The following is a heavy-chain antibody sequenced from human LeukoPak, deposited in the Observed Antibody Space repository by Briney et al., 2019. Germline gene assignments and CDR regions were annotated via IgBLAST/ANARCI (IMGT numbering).Heavy chain of an antibody. D-gene: IGHD4-17*01. V-gene: IGHV3-21*01. CDR3: ARDATVTTFQH. CDR1: GFTFSSYS. J-gene: IGHJ1*01. Sequence: GGSLRLSCAASGFTFSSYSMNWVRQAPGKGLEWVSSISSSSSYIYYADSVKGRFTISRDSAKNSLYLQMNSLRAEDTAVYYCARDATVTTFQHWGQGTLVTVSS. CDR2: ISSSSSYI.